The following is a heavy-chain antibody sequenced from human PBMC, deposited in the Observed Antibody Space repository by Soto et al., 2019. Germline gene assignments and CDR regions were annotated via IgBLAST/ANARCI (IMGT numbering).Heavy chain of an antibody. V-gene: IGHV3-66*01. J-gene: IGHJ6*03. Sequence: GGSLRLSCAASGVTVCSNYMSGVRQAPGKGLEWVSVIYSGGSTYYADSVKGRFTISRDNSKNTLYLQMNSLRAEDTAVYYCARWAHRGYMDVWGKGTTVTVSS. CDR1: GVTVCSNY. CDR3: ARWAHRGYMDV. D-gene: IGHD1-26*01. CDR2: IYSGGST.